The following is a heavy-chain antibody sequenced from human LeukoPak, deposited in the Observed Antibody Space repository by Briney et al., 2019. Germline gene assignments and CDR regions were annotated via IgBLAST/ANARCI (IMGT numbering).Heavy chain of an antibody. Sequence: SQTLSLTCAISGDSFSSKSAVWNWIRQSPSRGLEWLGRTYYRSKWYNDYAVSVKSRTTINPDTSKNQFSLQLNSVTPDDTAVYYRARDTFDGNNWFDPWGQGTLVTVSS. CDR1: GDSFSSKSAV. CDR3: ARDTFDGNNWFDP. CDR2: TYYRSKWYN. V-gene: IGHV6-1*01. D-gene: IGHD1-26*01. J-gene: IGHJ5*02.